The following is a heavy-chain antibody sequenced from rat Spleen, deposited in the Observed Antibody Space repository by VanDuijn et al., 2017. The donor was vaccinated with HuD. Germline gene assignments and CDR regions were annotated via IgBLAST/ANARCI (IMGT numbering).Heavy chain of an antibody. J-gene: IGHJ2*01. D-gene: IGHD1-5*01. V-gene: IGHV5-7*01. CDR3: ARLRGTSLDY. Sequence: EVQLVESGGGLVQPGRSMKLSCAASGFTFSNYGMAWVRQAPKKGLEWVAYISYDGGSTYYRDPVKGRFTISRDNAKSTLYLQMDSLRSEDTATYYCARLRGTSLDYWGQGVMVTVSS. CDR2: ISYDGGST. CDR1: GFTFSNYG.